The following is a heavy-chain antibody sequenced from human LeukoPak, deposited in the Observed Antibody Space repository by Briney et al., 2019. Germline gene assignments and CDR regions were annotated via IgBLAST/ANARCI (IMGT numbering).Heavy chain of an antibody. CDR2: ISSSSSYI. J-gene: IGHJ4*02. V-gene: IGHV3-21*01. CDR3: ARAERPYGDYEAFDY. CDR1: GFTFSSYS. D-gene: IGHD4-17*01. Sequence: GGSLRFSCAASGFTFSSYSMNWVRQAPGKGLEWVSSISSSSSYIYYADSVKGRFTISRDNAKNSLYLQMNSLRAEDTAVYYCARAERPYGDYEAFDYWGQGTLVTVSS.